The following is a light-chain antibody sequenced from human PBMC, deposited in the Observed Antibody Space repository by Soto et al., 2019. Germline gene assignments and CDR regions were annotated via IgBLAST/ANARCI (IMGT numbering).Light chain of an antibody. CDR2: AAS. J-gene: IGKJ1*01. CDR3: QQTYTTPRT. CDR1: QIISSY. V-gene: IGKV1-39*01. Sequence: DIQMTLSPSSLSASVGDRVTITCRASQIISSYLNWYQQKLGKAPKLLIYAASNLQSGVPSRFSGSGSMTDFTLTIRSLQPEDFDTYYCQQTYTTPRTFGHATKVDIK.